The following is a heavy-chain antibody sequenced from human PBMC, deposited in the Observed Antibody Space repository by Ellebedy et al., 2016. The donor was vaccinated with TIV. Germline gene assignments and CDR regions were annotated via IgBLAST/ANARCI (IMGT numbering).Heavy chain of an antibody. CDR3: AKDLSIYDSSTY. CDR1: GFTFSSYA. CDR2: ISGSGGST. J-gene: IGHJ4*02. Sequence: GESLKISXAASGFTFSSYAMSWVRQAPGKGLEWVSAISGSGGSTYYADSVKGRFTISRDNSKNTLYLQMNSLRAEDTAVYYCAKDLSIYDSSTYWGQGTLVTVSS. V-gene: IGHV3-23*01. D-gene: IGHD3-22*01.